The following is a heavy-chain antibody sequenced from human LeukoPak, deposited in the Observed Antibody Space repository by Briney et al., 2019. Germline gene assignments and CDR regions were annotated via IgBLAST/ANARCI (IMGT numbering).Heavy chain of an antibody. J-gene: IGHJ4*02. CDR3: ARDYYDSSGYYNFY. V-gene: IGHV3-21*01. CDR1: GFTFDDYA. D-gene: IGHD3-22*01. CDR2: ISSSSSYI. Sequence: PGGSLRLSCAASGFTFDDYAMNWVRQAPGKGLEWVSSISSSSSYIYYADSVKGRFTISRDNAKNSLYLQMNSLRAEDTAVYYCARDYYDSSGYYNFYWGQGTLVTVSS.